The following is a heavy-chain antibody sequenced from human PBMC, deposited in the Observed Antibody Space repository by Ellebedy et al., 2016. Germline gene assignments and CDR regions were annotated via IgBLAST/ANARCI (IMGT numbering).Heavy chain of an antibody. CDR2: ISAYNGNT. V-gene: IGHV1-18*01. Sequence: ASVKVSXXASGYTFTSHHITWVRQAPGQGLEWMGCISAYNGNTNYAQKFQGRVTMTRDTSTSTAYMELRSLRSDDTAVYYCARALVSYGYGSYLYMDVWGKGTTVTVFS. D-gene: IGHD5-18*01. CDR3: ARALVSYGYGSYLYMDV. J-gene: IGHJ6*03. CDR1: GYTFTSHH.